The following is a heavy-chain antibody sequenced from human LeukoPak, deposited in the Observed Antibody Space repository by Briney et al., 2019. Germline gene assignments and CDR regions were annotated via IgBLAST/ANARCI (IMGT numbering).Heavy chain of an antibody. CDR2: ISKNGGST. CDR3: ARDSESGDLRLQL. V-gene: IGHV3-64*01. CDR1: GFTFSSYW. J-gene: IGHJ1*01. Sequence: PGGSLRLSCAASGFTFSSYWMHWVRQAPGKGLEYVSGISKNGGSTDYANSVKGRFTISRDNSKNMLYLQMGSLRAEDMGVYFCARDSESGDLRLQLWGQGTLVTVSS. D-gene: IGHD3-10*01.